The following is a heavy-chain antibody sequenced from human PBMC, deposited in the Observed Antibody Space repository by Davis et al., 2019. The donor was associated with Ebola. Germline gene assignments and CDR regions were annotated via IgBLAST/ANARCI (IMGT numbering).Heavy chain of an antibody. V-gene: IGHV3-53*01. CDR2: IYRDGRT. CDR3: VRHVYGDFWYFDL. J-gene: IGHJ2*01. CDR1: GFIVSDKY. Sequence: GGSLRLSCEASGFIVSDKYMSWVRQAPGKGLEWVSVIYRDGRTYYADSVKGRVTISRDNSKNTVYLQMNSLRAEDSAMYYCVRHVYGDFWYFDLWGRGTRVTVSS. D-gene: IGHD4-17*01.